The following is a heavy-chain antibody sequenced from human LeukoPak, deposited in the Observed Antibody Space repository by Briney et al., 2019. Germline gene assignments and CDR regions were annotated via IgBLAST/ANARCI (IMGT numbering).Heavy chain of an antibody. D-gene: IGHD1-1*01. J-gene: IGHJ5*02. CDR1: GGSISSYY. Sequence: SETLSVTCTVSGGSISSYYWSWIRQPPGKGLEWIGYIYYSGSTNYNPSLKSRVTISVDTSKNQFSLKLSSVTAADTAVYYCARDQPTGTTSWFDPWGQGTLVTVSS. V-gene: IGHV4-59*01. CDR3: ARDQPTGTTSWFDP. CDR2: IYYSGST.